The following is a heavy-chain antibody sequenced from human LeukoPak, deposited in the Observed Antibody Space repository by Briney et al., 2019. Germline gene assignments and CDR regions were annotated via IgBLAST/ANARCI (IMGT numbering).Heavy chain of an antibody. CDR2: INHSGST. V-gene: IGHV4-34*01. D-gene: IGHD5-24*01. CDR1: GGSFSGYY. J-gene: IGHJ6*03. CDR3: ARHPLDGPYYYYMDV. Sequence: PSETLSLTCAVYGGSFSGYYWSWIRQPPGKGLEWIGEINHSGSTNYNPSLKSRVTISVDTSKNQFSLKLSSVTAADTAVYYCARHPLDGPYYYYMDVWGKGTTVTVSS.